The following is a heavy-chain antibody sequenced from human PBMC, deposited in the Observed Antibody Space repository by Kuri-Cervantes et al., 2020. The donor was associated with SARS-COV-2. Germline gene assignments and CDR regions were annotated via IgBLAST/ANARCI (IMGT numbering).Heavy chain of an antibody. CDR3: ARNFWSGSGVAY. V-gene: IGHV4-39*07. Sequence: SETLSLTCTVSGGSISSSSYYWGWIRQPPGKGLEWIGEINHSGSTNYNPSLKSRVTISVDTSKNQFSLKLSSVTAADTAVYYCARNFWSGSGVAYWGQGTLVTVSS. CDR1: GGSISSSSYY. J-gene: IGHJ4*02. CDR2: INHSGST. D-gene: IGHD3-3*01.